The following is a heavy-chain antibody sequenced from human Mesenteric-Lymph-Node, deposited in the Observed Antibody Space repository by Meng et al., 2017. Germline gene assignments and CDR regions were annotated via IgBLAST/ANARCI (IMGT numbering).Heavy chain of an antibody. CDR1: QYSVSTNF. J-gene: IGHJ4*02. CDR3: ARLAMAGKNYPTDY. CDR2: LYASGET. Sequence: EVQLVESGGGVIQPGGSRRRACAVSQYSVSTNFMNWVRRAPGKGLEWVSILYASGETSYADSVKGRFTISRDASKNTLYLQMNSLRAEDTAVYYCARLAMAGKNYPTDYWGQGTLVTVSS. V-gene: IGHV3-53*01. D-gene: IGHD6-19*01.